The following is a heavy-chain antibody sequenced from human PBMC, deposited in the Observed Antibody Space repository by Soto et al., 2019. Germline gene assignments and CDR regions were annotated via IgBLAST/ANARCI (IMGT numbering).Heavy chain of an antibody. CDR1: GFTFGDYA. D-gene: IGHD2-15*01. CDR3: TRDVDGSGGSCYGPDAFDI. V-gene: IGHV3-49*03. CDR2: IRSKAYGGTT. J-gene: IGHJ3*02. Sequence: PGGSLRLSCTASGFTFGDYAMSWFRQAPGKGLEWVGFIRSKAYGGTTEYAASVKGRFTISRDDSKSIAYLQMNSLKTEDTAVYYCTRDVDGSGGSCYGPDAFDIWGKGTMVTVS.